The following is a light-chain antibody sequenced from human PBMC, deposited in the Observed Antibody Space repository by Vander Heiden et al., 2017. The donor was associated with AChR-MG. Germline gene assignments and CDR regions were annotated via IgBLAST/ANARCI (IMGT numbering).Light chain of an antibody. Sequence: IQMTQSPSTLSASVGDRVTMTCWASQSISSWLAWYQQKPGTAPRALIYDASSLESGVPPRFSGSGSGTEFTLTISSLQPDDFATYYCQQEYSYPLSFGGGTRVEIK. CDR1: QSISSW. J-gene: IGKJ4*01. V-gene: IGKV1-5*01. CDR3: QQEYSYPLS. CDR2: DAS.